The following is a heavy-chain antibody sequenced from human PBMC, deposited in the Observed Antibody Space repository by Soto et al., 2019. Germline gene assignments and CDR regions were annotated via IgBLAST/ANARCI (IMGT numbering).Heavy chain of an antibody. J-gene: IGHJ4*02. CDR2: IYWDDDK. CDR1: GFSLSTSGVG. Sequence: QITLKESGPTLVKPTQTLTLTCSFSGFSLSTSGVGVGWIRQPPGKALEWLALIYWDDDKRYSPSLKSRLTTPKDTSKNRVVLTRTNMGPVDTATYSGAHRQTEYSGSRHFDYWGQGTLVTVSS. D-gene: IGHD6-6*01. V-gene: IGHV2-5*02. CDR3: AHRQTEYSGSRHFDY.